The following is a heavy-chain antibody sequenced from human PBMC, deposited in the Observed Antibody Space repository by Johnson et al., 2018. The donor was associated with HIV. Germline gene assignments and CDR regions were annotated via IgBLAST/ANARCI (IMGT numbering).Heavy chain of an antibody. Sequence: EVQLVESGGGLVHPGESLRLSCTASGFTFDDYAMHWVRQAPGKGLEWVSGISWNSGSIGYADSVKGRFTISRDNAKNSLYLQMNSLRAEDTAVYYCARDQFADCSGGSCYSVPLGPASSVLELGDNVRGLLGLRWAMWG. V-gene: IGHV3-9*01. CDR1: GFTFDDYA. D-gene: IGHD2-15*01. J-gene: IGHJ1*01. CDR2: ISWNSGSI. CDR3: ARDQFADCSGGSCYSVPLGPASSVLELGDNVRGLLGLRWAM.